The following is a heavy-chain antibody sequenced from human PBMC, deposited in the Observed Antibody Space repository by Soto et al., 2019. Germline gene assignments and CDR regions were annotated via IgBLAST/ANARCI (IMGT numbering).Heavy chain of an antibody. Sequence: PGESLKISCMGSGYRFTKNWIGWVRQMSGKGLEWMGIINPGDSDTRYSSSFQGQVTISVDKSINTAYLQWSSLKASDTAMYYCARQGTGVTLDVWGQGTTVTVSS. CDR1: GYRFTKNW. J-gene: IGHJ6*02. D-gene: IGHD2-21*02. CDR2: INPGDSDT. CDR3: ARQGTGVTLDV. V-gene: IGHV5-51*01.